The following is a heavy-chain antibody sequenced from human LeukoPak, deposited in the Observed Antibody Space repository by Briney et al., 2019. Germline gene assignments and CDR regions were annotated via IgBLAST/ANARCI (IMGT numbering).Heavy chain of an antibody. CDR2: INHSGGT. V-gene: IGHV4-34*01. J-gene: IGHJ5*02. CDR1: GGSFSGNY. Sequence: SETLSLTCAVYGGSFSGNYWSWIRQPPGKGLEWIGEINHSGGTNYSPSLKSRVTISVYVSRNQFSLNLSSVTAADTAVYYCARGGRGKWFDPWGRGTLVTVSS. CDR3: ARGGRGKWFDP. D-gene: IGHD3-10*01.